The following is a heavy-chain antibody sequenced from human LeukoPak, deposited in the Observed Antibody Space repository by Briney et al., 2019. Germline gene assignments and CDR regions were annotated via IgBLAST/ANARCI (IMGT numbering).Heavy chain of an antibody. Sequence: SETLSLTCAVYGGSFSGYYWSWIRQPPGKGLEWIGEINHSGSTNYNPSLKSRVTISVDTSKNQFSLKLSSVTAADTAVYYCARGVPPITMIVVVITTRGYYMDVWGKGTTVTVSS. CDR3: ARGVPPITMIVVVITTRGYYMDV. J-gene: IGHJ6*03. D-gene: IGHD3-22*01. V-gene: IGHV4-34*01. CDR2: INHSGST. CDR1: GGSFSGYY.